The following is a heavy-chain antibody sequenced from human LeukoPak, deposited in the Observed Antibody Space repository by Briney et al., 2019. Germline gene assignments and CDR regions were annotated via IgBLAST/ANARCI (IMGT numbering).Heavy chain of an antibody. J-gene: IGHJ6*03. CDR2: IISSSSYI. D-gene: IGHD4-17*01. V-gene: IGHV3-21*01. Sequence: GGSLRLSCSASGFTFSSYSMNWVRQAPGKGLEWVSSIISSSSYIYYADSVNGRLTISRDKAKNLLYLQMNSLRAEGKAVYYCARNTGLYYNYYMDVWGKGTTVTVPS. CDR1: GFTFSSYS. CDR3: ARNTGLYYNYYMDV.